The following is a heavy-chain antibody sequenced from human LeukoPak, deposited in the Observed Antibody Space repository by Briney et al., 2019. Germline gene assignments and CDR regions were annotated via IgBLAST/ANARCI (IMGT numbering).Heavy chain of an antibody. Sequence: SETLSLTCAVYGGSFSGYYWSWIRQPPGKGLEWNGEINHSGSTNYNPSLKSRVTISVDTSKNQFSLKLSSVTAADTAVYYCARGPAGSTDYWGQGTLVTVSS. CDR2: INHSGST. V-gene: IGHV4-34*01. J-gene: IGHJ4*02. CDR1: GGSFSGYY. D-gene: IGHD6-19*01. CDR3: ARGPAGSTDY.